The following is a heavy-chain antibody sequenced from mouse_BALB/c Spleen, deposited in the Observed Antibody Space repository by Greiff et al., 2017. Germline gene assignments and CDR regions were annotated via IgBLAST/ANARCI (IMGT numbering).Heavy chain of an antibody. V-gene: IGHV4-1*02. Sequence: EVMLVESGGGLVQPGGSLKLSCAASGFDFSRYWMSWVRQAPGKGLEWIGEINPDSSTINYTPSLKDKFIISRDNAKNTLYLQMSKVRSEDTALYYCARQNYGSSYDWFAYWGQGTLVTVSA. CDR1: GFDFSRYW. J-gene: IGHJ3*01. D-gene: IGHD1-1*01. CDR2: INPDSSTI. CDR3: ARQNYGSSYDWFAY.